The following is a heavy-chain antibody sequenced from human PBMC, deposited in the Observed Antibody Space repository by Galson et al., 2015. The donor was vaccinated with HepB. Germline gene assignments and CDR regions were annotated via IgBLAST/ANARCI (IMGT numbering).Heavy chain of an antibody. D-gene: IGHD3-10*01. CDR2: VYSGHST. CDR1: GFTVSSNY. J-gene: IGHJ6*02. CDR3: TRDRGELGGSGRRSAMDV. V-gene: IGHV3-53*01. Sequence: SLRLSCAASGFTVSSNYMSWVRQAPGKGLEWVSLVYSGHSTEYADSVKGRFTISRDYSKKTLYLQMKSLRAEDTAVYYCTRDRGELGGSGRRSAMDVWGQGTTATVPS.